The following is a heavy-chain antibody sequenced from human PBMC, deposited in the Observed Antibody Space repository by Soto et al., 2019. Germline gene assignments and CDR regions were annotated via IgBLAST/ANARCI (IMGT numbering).Heavy chain of an antibody. CDR1: GFTFGSYG. CDR2: ISYDGSNK. Sequence: PGGSLRLSSAASGFTFGSYGMHWVRQVPGKGLEWVAVISYDGSNKYYADSVKGRFTISRDNSKNTLYLQMNSLRAEDTAVYYCAKNSGYSYGEFDYWGQGTLVTVSS. V-gene: IGHV3-30*18. J-gene: IGHJ4*02. CDR3: AKNSGYSYGEFDY. D-gene: IGHD5-18*01.